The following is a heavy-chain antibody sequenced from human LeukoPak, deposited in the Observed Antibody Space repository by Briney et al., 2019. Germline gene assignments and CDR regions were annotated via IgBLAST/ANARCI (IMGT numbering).Heavy chain of an antibody. J-gene: IGHJ6*02. CDR3: ARQYQLLGSYYYYGMDV. V-gene: IGHV4-30-4*01. D-gene: IGHD2-2*01. CDR2: IYYSGST. CDR1: GGSISSGDYY. Sequence: SETLSLTCTVSGGSISSGDYYWSWIRQPPGKGLEWIGYIYYSGSTNYNPSLKSRVTISVDTSKNQFSLKLSSVTAADTAVYYCARQYQLLGSYYYYGMDVWGQGTTVTVSS.